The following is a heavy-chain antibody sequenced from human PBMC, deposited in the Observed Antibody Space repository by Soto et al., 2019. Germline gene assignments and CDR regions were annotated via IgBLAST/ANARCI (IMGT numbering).Heavy chain of an antibody. CDR1: GGSISSYH. J-gene: IGHJ4*02. D-gene: IGHD2-2*01. CDR2: ISDSGSI. CDR3: ARDHGPECTSANCYTDC. Sequence: SETLSLTCTVSGGSISSYHWSWIRQSPGKGLEWIGFISDSGSINYNPSLKSRVTISVHTSKNQFSLKLSSVTAADTAVYYCARDHGPECTSANCYTDCCGRGKLVTVSS. V-gene: IGHV4-59*12.